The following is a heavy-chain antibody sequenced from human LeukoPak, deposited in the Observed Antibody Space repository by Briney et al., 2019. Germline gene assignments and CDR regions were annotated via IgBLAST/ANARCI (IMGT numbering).Heavy chain of an antibody. CDR2: INHSGST. CDR3: ARGVIEMATITGTLYYFDY. Sequence: KASETLSLTCAVYGGSFSGYYWSWIRQPPGKGLEWIGGINHSGSTNYNPSLKSRVTISVDTSKNQFSLKLSSVTAADTAVYYCARGVIEMATITGTLYYFDYWGQGTLVTVSS. J-gene: IGHJ4*02. D-gene: IGHD5-24*01. V-gene: IGHV4-34*01. CDR1: GGSFSGYY.